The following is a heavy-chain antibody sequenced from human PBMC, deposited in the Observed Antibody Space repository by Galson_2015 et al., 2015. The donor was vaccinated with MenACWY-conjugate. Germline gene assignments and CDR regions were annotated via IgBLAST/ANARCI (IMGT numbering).Heavy chain of an antibody. CDR1: GFSFTTSG. V-gene: IGHV3-21*01. J-gene: IGHJ6*03. CDR2: ITGTSTYI. CDR3: ARGANIYFYSMDV. Sequence: SLRLSCAASGFSFTTSGMNWVRQAPGKGLEWVSSITGTSTYIHYADSVKGRFTISRDNARNSVSLQMNSLRAEDTAVYYCARGANIYFYSMDVGGKGTTVTVSS. D-gene: IGHD2/OR15-2a*01.